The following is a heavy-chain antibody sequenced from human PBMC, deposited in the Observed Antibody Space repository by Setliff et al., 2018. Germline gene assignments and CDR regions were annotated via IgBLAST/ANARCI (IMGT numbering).Heavy chain of an antibody. Sequence: GGSLRLSCAASGFTFSSYAMSWVRQAPGKGLEWVANIKQDGSEKYYVDSVKGRFTISRDNAKNSLYLQMNSLRAEDTAVYYCAREKHSYGYLASYYYYGMDVWGQGTTVTVSS. D-gene: IGHD5-18*01. CDR2: IKQDGSEK. V-gene: IGHV3-7*03. CDR1: GFTFSSYA. J-gene: IGHJ6*02. CDR3: AREKHSYGYLASYYYYGMDV.